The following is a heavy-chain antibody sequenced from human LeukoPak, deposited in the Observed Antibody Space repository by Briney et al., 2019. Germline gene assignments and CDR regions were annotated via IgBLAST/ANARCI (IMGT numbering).Heavy chain of an antibody. D-gene: IGHD3-10*01. Sequence: GGTLRLSCAASGFTFSSYEMNWVRQAPGKGLEWVSYISSSGSTIYYADSVKGRFTISRDNAKNSLYLQMNSLRAEDTAVYYCARDIILWDPWGQGTLVTVSS. V-gene: IGHV3-48*03. CDR1: GFTFSSYE. CDR3: ARDIILWDP. J-gene: IGHJ5*02. CDR2: ISSSGSTI.